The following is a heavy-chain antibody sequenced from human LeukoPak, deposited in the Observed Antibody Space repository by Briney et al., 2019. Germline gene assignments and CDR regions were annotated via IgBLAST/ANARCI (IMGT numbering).Heavy chain of an antibody. Sequence: GGSLRLSCTASGFTFGDYAMSWFRQAPGQGLEWVSAISDNSGNTYYADSVKGRFPISRDNSENTLYLQMNSLRAEDTALYYCSNGRTSSGTLQHDYWGQGTLVTVSS. V-gene: IGHV3-23*01. D-gene: IGHD6-19*01. CDR2: ISDNSGNT. CDR3: SNGRTSSGTLQHDY. J-gene: IGHJ4*02. CDR1: GFTFGDYA.